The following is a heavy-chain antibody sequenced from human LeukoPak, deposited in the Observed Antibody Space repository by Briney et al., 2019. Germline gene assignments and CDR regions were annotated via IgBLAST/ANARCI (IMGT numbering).Heavy chain of an antibody. CDR2: IYHSGST. J-gene: IGHJ5*02. V-gene: IGHV4-38-2*01. D-gene: IGHD3-3*01. CDR1: GYSISSGYY. Sequence: SETLSLTCAVSGYSISSGYYWGWIRQPPGKGLEWIGSIYHSGSTYYNPSLKSLVTISVDTCKNQLSLELSSLTAADTAVYSGARGGGLRFLEWLLKAWGQGTLVTVSS. CDR3: ARGGGLRFLEWLLKA.